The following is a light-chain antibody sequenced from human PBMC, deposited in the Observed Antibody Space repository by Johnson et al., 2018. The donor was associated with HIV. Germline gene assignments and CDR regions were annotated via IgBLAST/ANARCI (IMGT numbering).Light chain of an antibody. CDR2: ENN. Sequence: QSVLTQPPSVSAAPGQKVTISCSGSSSNVGNNYVSWYQQLPGTAPKLLIYENNKRPSGIPDRFSGSKSGTSATLGITGLPTGDEADYYCGTWDSSLSAGDVFGTGTKVTVL. V-gene: IGLV1-51*02. CDR3: GTWDSSLSAGDV. CDR1: SSNVGNNY. J-gene: IGLJ1*01.